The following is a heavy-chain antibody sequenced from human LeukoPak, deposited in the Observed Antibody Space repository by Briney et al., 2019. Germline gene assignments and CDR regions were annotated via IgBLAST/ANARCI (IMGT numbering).Heavy chain of an antibody. CDR1: GYTFTSFG. J-gene: IGHJ5*02. Sequence: GASVKVSFKASGYTFTSFGISWVRQATGQGLEWMGWISAYNGNTNYAQKLQGRVTMTTDTSTSTAYMELRSLRSDDTAVYYCARALLPDNWFDPWGQGTLVTVSS. CDR2: ISAYNGNT. D-gene: IGHD3-22*01. CDR3: ARALLPDNWFDP. V-gene: IGHV1-18*01.